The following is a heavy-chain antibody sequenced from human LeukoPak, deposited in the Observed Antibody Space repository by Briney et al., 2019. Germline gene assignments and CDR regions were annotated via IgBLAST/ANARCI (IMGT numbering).Heavy chain of an antibody. V-gene: IGHV4-34*01. CDR1: GGPFSGYY. Sequence: SETLSLTCAVYGGPFSGYYWSWIRQPPGKGLEWIGEINHSGSTNYNPSLKSRVTISVDTSKNQFSLKLSSVTAADTAVYYCARLNATIAALGYWGQGTLVTVSS. J-gene: IGHJ4*02. CDR2: INHSGST. D-gene: IGHD6-6*01. CDR3: ARLNATIAALGY.